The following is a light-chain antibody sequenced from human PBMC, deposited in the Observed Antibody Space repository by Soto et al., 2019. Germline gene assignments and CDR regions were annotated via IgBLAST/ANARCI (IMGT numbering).Light chain of an antibody. V-gene: IGLV2-8*01. CDR1: SSDVGAYNY. CDR3: SSYAGSNKSV. CDR2: EVS. Sequence: QSALTQPPSASGSLGQSVTISGTGTSSDVGAYNYVSWYQQHPGKAPKLMIYEVSKRPSGVPDRFSGSKSGNTASLTGSGLQAEDEADYYCSSYAGSNKSVFGTGTKLTVL. J-gene: IGLJ1*01.